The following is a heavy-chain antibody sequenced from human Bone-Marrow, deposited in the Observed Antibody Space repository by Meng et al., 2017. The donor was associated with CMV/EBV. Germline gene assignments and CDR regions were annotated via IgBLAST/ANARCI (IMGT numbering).Heavy chain of an antibody. CDR3: ARHGGDGGNSCSFDF. D-gene: IGHD4-23*01. V-gene: IGHV4-34*01. J-gene: IGHJ4*02. CDR1: GGSFSGYY. CDR2: IHNSANT. Sequence: SETLSLTCAVYGGSFSGYYWSWIRQPPGKGLEWIGSIHNSANTFRNPSLGSRITMSIDTSKNHSSLKLSSVTVADTAVYHCARHGGDGGNSCSFDFWGQGTRVTVYS.